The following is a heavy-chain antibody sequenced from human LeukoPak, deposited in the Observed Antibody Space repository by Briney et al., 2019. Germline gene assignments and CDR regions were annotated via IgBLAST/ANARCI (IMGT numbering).Heavy chain of an antibody. CDR2: ISGSGGST. D-gene: IGHD3-10*01. CDR1: GFTFSSYG. Sequence: GVSLRLSCAASGFTFSSYGMSWVRQAPGKGLEWVSAISGSGGSTYYADSVKGRFAISRDTSKNTLYLQMNSLRAEDTAVYYCAKVGPSLVRGLIRGGARYYYNYMDVWGKGTTVTISS. CDR3: AKVGPSLVRGLIRGGARYYYNYMDV. J-gene: IGHJ6*03. V-gene: IGHV3-23*01.